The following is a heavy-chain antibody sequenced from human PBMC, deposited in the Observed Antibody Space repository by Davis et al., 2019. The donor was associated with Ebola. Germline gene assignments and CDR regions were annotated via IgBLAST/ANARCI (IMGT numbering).Heavy chain of an antibody. D-gene: IGHD1-14*01. V-gene: IGHV3-74*01. CDR1: GFTFSSYW. J-gene: IGHJ5*02. Sequence: GESLKISCAASGFTFSSYWMHWVRQAPGKGLVWVSRINSDGSSTSYADSVKGRFTISRDNAKNSLYLQMNSLRAEDTAVYYCAREVLGRFDPWGQGTLVTVSS. CDR2: INSDGSST. CDR3: AREVLGRFDP.